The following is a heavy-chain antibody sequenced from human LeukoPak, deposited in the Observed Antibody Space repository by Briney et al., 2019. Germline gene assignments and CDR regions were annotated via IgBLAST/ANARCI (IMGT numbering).Heavy chain of an antibody. V-gene: IGHV3-48*01. CDR3: ARIMTTVTTVEY. CDR2: ISSSSSAI. J-gene: IGHJ4*02. Sequence: PGGSLRLSCAASGFTFSSYSMNWVRQAPGKGLEWVSYISSSSSAICYADSVKGRFTISRDNAKNSLYLQMNSLRAEDTAVYYCARIMTTVTTVEYWGQGTLVTVSS. CDR1: GFTFSSYS. D-gene: IGHD4-17*01.